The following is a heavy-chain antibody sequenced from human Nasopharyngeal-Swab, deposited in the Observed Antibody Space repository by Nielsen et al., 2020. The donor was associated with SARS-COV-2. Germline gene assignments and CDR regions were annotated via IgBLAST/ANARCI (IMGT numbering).Heavy chain of an antibody. CDR3: ARGGTYYDYVWGSYRYRLNSDGYYFDY. CDR1: GGSISSSSYY. D-gene: IGHD3-16*02. J-gene: IGHJ4*02. CDR2: INHSGST. Sequence: SETLSLTCTVSGGSISSSSYYWSWIRQPPGKGLEWIGEINHSGSTNYNPSLKSRVTISVDTSKNQFSLKLSSVTAADTAVYYCARGGTYYDYVWGSYRYRLNSDGYYFDYWGQGTLVTVSS. V-gene: IGHV4-39*07.